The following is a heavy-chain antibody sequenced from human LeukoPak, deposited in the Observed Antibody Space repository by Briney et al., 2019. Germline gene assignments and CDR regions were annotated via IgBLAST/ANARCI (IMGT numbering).Heavy chain of an antibody. J-gene: IGHJ6*02. CDR3: ARELKEGVVVVPAAMGDYYYYGMDV. CDR1: GGTFSSYA. Sequence: ASVKVSCKASGGTFSSYAISWVRQAPGQGLEWMGGIIPIFGTANYAQKFQGRVTITADESTSTAYMELSSLRSEDTAVYYCARELKEGVVVVPAAMGDYYYYGMDVWGQGTTVTVSS. V-gene: IGHV1-69*13. D-gene: IGHD2-2*01. CDR2: IIPIFGTA.